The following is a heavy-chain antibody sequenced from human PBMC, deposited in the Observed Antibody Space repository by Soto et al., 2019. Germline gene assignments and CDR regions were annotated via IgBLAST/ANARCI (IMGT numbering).Heavy chain of an antibody. D-gene: IGHD1-1*01. V-gene: IGHV1-18*01. CDR2: ISAHNGNT. Sequence: QVHLVQSGAEVKKPGASVKVSCKGSGYAFTTYGITWVRQAPGQGLEWMGWISAHNGNTNYAQKLTGRVTVTRDTSTSTAYMELRSLLSDDTAVYYCARGRYGDYWGQGALVTVSS. CDR3: ARGRYGDY. J-gene: IGHJ4*02. CDR1: GYAFTTYG.